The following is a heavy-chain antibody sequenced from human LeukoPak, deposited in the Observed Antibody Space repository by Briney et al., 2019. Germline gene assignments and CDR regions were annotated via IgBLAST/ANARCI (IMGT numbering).Heavy chain of an antibody. CDR3: ARDLGSRYSSSSGHSWFDP. CDR2: INTNTGNP. Sequence: ASVKVSCKASGYTFTSYAMNWVRQAPGQGLEWMGWINTNTGNPTYAQGFTGRFVFSLDTSVSTAYLQISSLKAEDTAVYYCARDLGSRYSSSSGHSWFDPWGQGTLVTVSS. J-gene: IGHJ5*02. CDR1: GYTFTSYA. V-gene: IGHV7-4-1*02. D-gene: IGHD6-6*01.